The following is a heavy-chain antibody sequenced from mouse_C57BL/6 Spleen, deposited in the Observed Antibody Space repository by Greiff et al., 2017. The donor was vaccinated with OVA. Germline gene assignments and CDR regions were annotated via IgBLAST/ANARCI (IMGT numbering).Heavy chain of an antibody. CDR1: GYTFTSYW. CDR2: IDPNSGGP. V-gene: IGHV1-72*01. D-gene: IGHD1-1*01. CDR3: ARSLRHGDGNWYFDV. J-gene: IGHJ1*03. Sequence: QVQLQQPGAELVKPGASVKLSCKASGYTFTSYWMHWVKQRPGRGLEWIGRIDPNSGGPKYNEKFKSKATLTVDKPSSTAYMQLSSLTSEDSAVYYCARSLRHGDGNWYFDVWGTGTTVTVSS.